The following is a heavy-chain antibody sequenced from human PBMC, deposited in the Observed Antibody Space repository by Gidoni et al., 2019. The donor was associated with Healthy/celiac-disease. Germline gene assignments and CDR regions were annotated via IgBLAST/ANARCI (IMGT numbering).Heavy chain of an antibody. J-gene: IGHJ4*02. V-gene: IGHV3-33*01. CDR3: ARGRGSYSFFDY. CDR1: GFTFSSYG. CDR2: IWYDGSNK. Sequence: QVQLVESGGGVDKPGRSLRLSCAASGFTFSSYGMHWARTAPGKGLEWVAVIWYDGSNKYYADSVKGRFTISRDNSKNTLYLQMNSLRAEDTAVYYCARGRGSYSFFDYWGQGTLVTVSS. D-gene: IGHD1-26*01.